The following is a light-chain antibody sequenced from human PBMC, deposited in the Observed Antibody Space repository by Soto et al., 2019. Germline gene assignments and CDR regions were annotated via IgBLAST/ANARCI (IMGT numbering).Light chain of an antibody. Sequence: IQLTQSPSSLSASVGDRVTITCRASQGISSYLAWYQQKPGKAPKLLIYAASTLQSGVPSRFSGSGSGTDFTLTISSLQPEDCATYDCQQLNSYSYTFGQGTKLEIK. V-gene: IGKV1-9*01. CDR2: AAS. J-gene: IGKJ2*01. CDR1: QGISSY. CDR3: QQLNSYSYT.